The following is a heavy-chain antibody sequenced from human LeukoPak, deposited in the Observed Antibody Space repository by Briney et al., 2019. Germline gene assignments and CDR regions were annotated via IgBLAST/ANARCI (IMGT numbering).Heavy chain of an antibody. J-gene: IGHJ3*02. V-gene: IGHV3-20*04. CDR3: ARLSGSYETGAFDI. CDR2: INWNGGST. Sequence: GGSLRLSCAASGFTFSSYAMSWVRQAPGKGLEWVSGINWNGGSTGYADSVKGRFTISRDNAKNSLYLQMNSLRAEDTALYYCARLSGSYETGAFDIWGQGTMVTVSS. CDR1: GFTFSSYA. D-gene: IGHD1-26*01.